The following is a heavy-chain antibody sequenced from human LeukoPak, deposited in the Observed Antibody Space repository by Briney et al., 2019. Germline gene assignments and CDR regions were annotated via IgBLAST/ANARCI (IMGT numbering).Heavy chain of an antibody. V-gene: IGHV4-34*01. D-gene: IGHD5-12*01. CDR1: GGSFSGYY. CDR3: ARARRSGCDFPRSPSWYFDL. Sequence: SETLSLTCAVYGGSFSGYYWSWIRQPPGKGLEWIGEINHSGSTNYNPSLKSRVTISVDTSKNQFSLKLSSVTAADTAVYYCARARRSGCDFPRSPSWYFDLWGRGTLVTVSS. CDR2: INHSGST. J-gene: IGHJ2*01.